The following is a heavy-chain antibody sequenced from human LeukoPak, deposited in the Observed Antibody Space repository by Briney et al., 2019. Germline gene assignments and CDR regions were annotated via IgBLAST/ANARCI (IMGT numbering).Heavy chain of an antibody. D-gene: IGHD2-2*01. CDR1: GYSFTSYW. Sequence: THGESLKISCKGSGYSFTSYWIGWVRQMPGKGLEWMGIIYPGDPDTRYSPSFQGQVTISADKSISTAYLQWSSLKASDTAMYYCARLNVVVPAASWFDPWGQGTLVTVSS. J-gene: IGHJ5*02. CDR3: ARLNVVVPAASWFDP. V-gene: IGHV5-51*01. CDR2: IYPGDPDT.